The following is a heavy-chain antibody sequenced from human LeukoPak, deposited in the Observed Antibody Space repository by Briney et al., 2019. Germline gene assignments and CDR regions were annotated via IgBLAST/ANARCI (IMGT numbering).Heavy chain of an antibody. CDR1: GGTFSSYA. J-gene: IGHJ4*02. CDR3: ARPYGGNSGGDY. V-gene: IGHV1-69*04. Sequence: VASVKVSCKASGGTFSSYAISWLRQAPGQGLEWMGRIIPILGIANYAQKFQGRVTITADKSTSTAYMELSSLRSEDTAVYYCARPYGGNSGGDYWGQGTLVTVSS. CDR2: IIPILGIA. D-gene: IGHD4-17*01.